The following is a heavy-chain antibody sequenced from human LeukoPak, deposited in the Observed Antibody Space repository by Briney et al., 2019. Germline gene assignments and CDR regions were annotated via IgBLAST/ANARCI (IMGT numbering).Heavy chain of an antibody. CDR2: INPSGGST. CDR1: GYTFTSYY. J-gene: IGHJ6*02. D-gene: IGHD6-13*01. Sequence: GASVKVSCKASGYTFTSYYMHWVRQAPGQGLEWMGIINPSGGSTSYAQKFQGRVTMTRDTSTSTVYMELSSLRSEDTAVYYCARATYDNRYSSSWTHYYYYYGMDVWGQGTTVTVSS. V-gene: IGHV1-46*01. CDR3: ARATYDNRYSSSWTHYYYYYGMDV.